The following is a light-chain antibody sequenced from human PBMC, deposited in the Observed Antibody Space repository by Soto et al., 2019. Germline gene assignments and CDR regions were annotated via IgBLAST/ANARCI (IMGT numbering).Light chain of an antibody. CDR3: WQYNNWLLYT. V-gene: IGKV3-15*01. CDR1: QSVSRN. Sequence: EIVMTQSPATLSVSPGERATLSCRASQSVSRNLAWYQQKTGQAPRLLIYDASTRATSIPARFSGSGSGTEFTLTISSLQSEDFAVYYCWQYNNWLLYTFGQGTKLEIK. CDR2: DAS. J-gene: IGKJ2*01.